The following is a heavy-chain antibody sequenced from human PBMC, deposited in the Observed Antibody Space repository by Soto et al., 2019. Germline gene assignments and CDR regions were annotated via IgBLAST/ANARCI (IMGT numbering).Heavy chain of an antibody. Sequence: SQTLSLTCAISWDSVSSNSAAWNWIRQSPSRGLEWLGRTYYRSKWYNDYAVSVKSRITINPDTSKNQFSLQLNSVTPEDTAVYYCARVTISITGTIFDYWGQGTLVTVSS. CDR3: ARVTISITGTIFDY. D-gene: IGHD1-20*01. CDR1: WDSVSSNSAA. J-gene: IGHJ4*02. V-gene: IGHV6-1*01. CDR2: TYYRSKWYN.